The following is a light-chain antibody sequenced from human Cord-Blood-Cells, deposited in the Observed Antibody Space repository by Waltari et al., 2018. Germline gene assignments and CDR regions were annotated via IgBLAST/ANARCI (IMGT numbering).Light chain of an antibody. V-gene: IGKV1-39*01. J-gene: IGKJ1*01. CDR3: QQSYSTPWT. Sequence: DIQMTQSPSSLSASVGDRVTITFRASQSISSYLNWHQQKPGKAPKLLIYAASSLQSGVPSRFSGSGSGTDFTLTISSLQPEDFATYYCQQSYSTPWTFGQGTKVEIK. CDR2: AAS. CDR1: QSISSY.